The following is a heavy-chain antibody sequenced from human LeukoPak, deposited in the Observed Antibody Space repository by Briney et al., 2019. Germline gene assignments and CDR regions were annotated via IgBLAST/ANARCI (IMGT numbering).Heavy chain of an antibody. CDR3: AREGVGGFDS. D-gene: IGHD3-10*01. V-gene: IGHV3-7*01. CDR2: IRQDGREK. Sequence: GGSLRLSCAASGFTFTSYWLSWVSQAPGKGLEWVANIRQDGREKSYADSVKGRFTISRDNAKTSVYLQMNSLRVEDTAVYYCAREGVGGFDSWGQGTLVTVSS. J-gene: IGHJ5*01. CDR1: GFTFTSYW.